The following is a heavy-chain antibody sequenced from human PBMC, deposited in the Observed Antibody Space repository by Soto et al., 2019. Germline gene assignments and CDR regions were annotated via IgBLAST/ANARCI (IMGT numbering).Heavy chain of an antibody. Sequence: SETLSLTCAVYGGSFSGYYWSWIRQPPGKGLEWIGEINHSGSTNYNPSLKSRVTISVDTSKNQFSLKLSSVTAADTAVYYCARSGYSSGWLNWFDPWGQGTLVTV. CDR1: GGSFSGYY. D-gene: IGHD6-19*01. V-gene: IGHV4-34*01. CDR2: INHSGST. CDR3: ARSGYSSGWLNWFDP. J-gene: IGHJ5*02.